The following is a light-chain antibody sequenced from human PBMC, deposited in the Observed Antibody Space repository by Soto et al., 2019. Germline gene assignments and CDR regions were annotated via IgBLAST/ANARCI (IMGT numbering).Light chain of an antibody. CDR2: EGS. V-gene: IGLV2-23*03. Sequence: QSALTQPASVSGSPGQSITISCTGTSSDVGHYDLVSWYQQHPGKAPKLISYEGSKRPSGISNRFSGSKSGNTASLTISGLQAEDEAAYYCCSYAGTSTFVVFGGGTKL. CDR1: SSDVGHYDL. CDR3: CSYAGTSTFVV. J-gene: IGLJ2*01.